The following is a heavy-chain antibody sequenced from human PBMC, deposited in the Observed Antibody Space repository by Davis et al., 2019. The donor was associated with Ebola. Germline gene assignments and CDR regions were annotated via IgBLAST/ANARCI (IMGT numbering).Heavy chain of an antibody. V-gene: IGHV3-11*04. CDR3: ARESSTYYGMDV. Sequence: GESLKISCAASGFTFSNYYMSWIRQAPGKGLEWFSYISSSGSTIYYADSVKGRFTISRDNSKNTLYLQMNSLRAEDTAVYYCARESSTYYGMDVWGQGTTVTVSS. CDR2: ISSSGSTI. D-gene: IGHD6-13*01. J-gene: IGHJ6*02. CDR1: GFTFSNYY.